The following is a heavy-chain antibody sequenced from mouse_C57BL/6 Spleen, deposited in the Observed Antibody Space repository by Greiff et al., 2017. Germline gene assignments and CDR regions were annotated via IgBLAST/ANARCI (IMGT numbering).Heavy chain of an antibody. J-gene: IGHJ1*03. CDR3: ARLTGTGGWYFDV. CDR2: IYPGDGDT. D-gene: IGHD4-1*01. Sequence: QVQLQQSGPELVKPGASVKISCKASGYAFSSSWMNWVKQRPGKGLEWIGRIYPGDGDTNYNGKFKGKATLTADKSSSTAYMQLSSLTSEDSAVYFCARLTGTGGWYFDVWGTGTTVTVSS. V-gene: IGHV1-82*01. CDR1: GYAFSSSW.